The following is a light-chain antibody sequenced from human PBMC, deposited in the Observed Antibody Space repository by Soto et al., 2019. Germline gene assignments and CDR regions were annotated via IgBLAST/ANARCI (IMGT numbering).Light chain of an antibody. CDR2: GAS. J-gene: IGKJ1*01. CDR3: HQYGSSSWT. V-gene: IGKV3-20*01. CDR1: QSVSSSY. Sequence: EIVLTQSPGTLSLSPGERATLSCRASQSVSSSYLAWYQQKPGQAPRLLIYGASSRATGIPDRFSGSGSGTYCTLTISRLEPEDCAVYYCHQYGSSSWTFGQGTTVEIK.